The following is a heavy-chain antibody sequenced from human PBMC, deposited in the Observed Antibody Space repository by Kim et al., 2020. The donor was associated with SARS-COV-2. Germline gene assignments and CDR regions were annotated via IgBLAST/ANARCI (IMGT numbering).Heavy chain of an antibody. Sequence: SETLSLTCTVSGGSISSGGYYWSWIRQHPGKGLEWIGYIYYSGSTYYNPFLKSRVTISVDTSKNQFSLKLSSVTAADTAVYYCARGGYCSSTSCYGGWFDPWGQGTLVTVSS. CDR3: ARGGYCSSTSCYGGWFDP. V-gene: IGHV4-31*03. D-gene: IGHD2-2*01. CDR1: GGSISSGGYY. CDR2: IYYSGST. J-gene: IGHJ5*02.